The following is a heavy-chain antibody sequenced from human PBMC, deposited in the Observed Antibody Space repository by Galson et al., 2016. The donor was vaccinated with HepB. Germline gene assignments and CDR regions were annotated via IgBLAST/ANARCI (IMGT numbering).Heavy chain of an antibody. CDR1: GYMFNTYG. J-gene: IGHJ4*02. CDR2: ISGTNGNT. D-gene: IGHD2-15*01. CDR3: TRGSRCSGGTCYSPAFDY. V-gene: IGHV1-18*01. Sequence: SVKVSCKASGYMFNTYGPAWVRQAPGQGFEWIGWISGTNGNTDYAPSFQGRVTVTRDTSTHTAYLELRTLRNDDTAIYYCTRGSRCSGGTCYSPAFDYWGQGTLVIVS.